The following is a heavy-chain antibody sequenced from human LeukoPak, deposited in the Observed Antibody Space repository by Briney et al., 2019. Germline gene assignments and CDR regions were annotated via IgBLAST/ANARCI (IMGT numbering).Heavy chain of an antibody. D-gene: IGHD4-17*01. V-gene: IGHV1-18*01. CDR3: ARDEDYGILVNVDY. CDR1: GYSFVLYG. J-gene: IGHJ4*02. Sequence: RASVKVSCKASGYSFVLYGISWVRQAPGQGPEWMGWISTYNGNTKYAEKFQGRVTMTTDTPTSTAYMELRSLRSDDTAVYYCARDEDYGILVNVDYWGQGTLVTVSS. CDR2: ISTYNGNT.